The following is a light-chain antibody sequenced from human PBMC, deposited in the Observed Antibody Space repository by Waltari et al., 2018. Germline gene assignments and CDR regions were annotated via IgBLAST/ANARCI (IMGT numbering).Light chain of an antibody. CDR2: GAS. CDR3: QQSGSSPPT. CDR1: QSIGSNY. Sequence: EIVLTQSPGTLSLSPGERATLSCRASQSIGSNYLTWYQQKPGQAPRLLTYGASSRATGIPDRFSGSGSGTDFTLTISRLEPEDFAVYYCQQSGSSPPTFGPGTKVEIE. V-gene: IGKV3-20*01. J-gene: IGKJ3*01.